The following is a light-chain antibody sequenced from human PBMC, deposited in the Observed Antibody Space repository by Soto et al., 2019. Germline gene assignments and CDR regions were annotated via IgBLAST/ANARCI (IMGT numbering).Light chain of an antibody. CDR3: SLYTTSSTPSYV. CDR1: SFDVDDYNS. J-gene: IGLJ1*01. Sequence: QSVLTQPASVSGSPGQSITISCTGTSFDVDDYNSVSWYQQPPGKAPKLIIYEVNNQPSGVSNRFSGSNSDNTASLTISGLQAEDEADYYCSLYTTSSTPSYVFGTGTKVTVL. V-gene: IGLV2-14*01. CDR2: EVN.